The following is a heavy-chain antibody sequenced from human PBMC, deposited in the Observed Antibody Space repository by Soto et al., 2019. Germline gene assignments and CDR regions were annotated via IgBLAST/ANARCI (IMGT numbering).Heavy chain of an antibody. CDR2: IYYSGST. CDR3: ASAGDYEYFEY. Sequence: PSETLSLTCTVSGGSISSYYWSWIRQRPGKGLEWIGYIYYSGSTNYNPSLKSRVTIPVDTSQNQFSLKLSSVTAADTAVYYCASAGDYEYFEYWGQGTMVTVSS. D-gene: IGHD4-17*01. CDR1: GGSISSYY. J-gene: IGHJ4*02. V-gene: IGHV4-59*01.